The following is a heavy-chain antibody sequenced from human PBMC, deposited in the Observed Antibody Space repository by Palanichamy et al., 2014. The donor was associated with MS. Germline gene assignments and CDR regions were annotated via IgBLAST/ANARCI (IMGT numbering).Heavy chain of an antibody. CDR1: GGSVSSGSYY. CDR3: ARVKVVGPTVTTFDY. D-gene: IGHD4-17*01. CDR2: IYYSGST. J-gene: IGHJ4*02. Sequence: QVQLQESGPGLVKPSETLSLTCTVSGGSVSSGSYYWSWIRQPPGKGLEWIGYIYYSGSTNYNPSLKSRVTISVDTSKNQFSLKLTSVTAADTAVYYCARVKVVGPTVTTFDYWGQGTLVTVSS. V-gene: IGHV4-61*01.